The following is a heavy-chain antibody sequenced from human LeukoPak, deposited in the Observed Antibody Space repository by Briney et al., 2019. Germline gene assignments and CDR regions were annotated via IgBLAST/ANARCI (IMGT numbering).Heavy chain of an antibody. D-gene: IGHD3-16*01. CDR1: GFTFSAYT. J-gene: IGHJ4*02. CDR2: ITNSDNTI. CDR3: ARDQGGVGY. Sequence: GGSLRLSCATSGFTFSAYTMSWIRQAPGKGLEWLSYITNSDNTIYNADSVKGRFTISRDNAKNSLYLQMNSLRAEDTAVYYCARDQGGVGYWGQGTLVTVSS. V-gene: IGHV3-11*04.